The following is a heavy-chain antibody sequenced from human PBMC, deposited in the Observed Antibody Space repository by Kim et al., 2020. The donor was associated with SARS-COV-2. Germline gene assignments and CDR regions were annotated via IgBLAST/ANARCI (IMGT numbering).Heavy chain of an antibody. Sequence: GGSLRLSCGGSGFMFSNSGMNWVRQAPGKGLEWLSYISSSTSHIYYANSVRARTTISRDNAKNTVYLLMNSLRDEATAVYYGARDDGAYARVRGIDVGG. CDR1: GFMFSNSG. V-gene: IGHV3-48*02. D-gene: IGHD3-10*01. J-gene: IGHJ6*02. CDR3: ARDDGAYARVRGIDV. CDR2: ISSSTSHI.